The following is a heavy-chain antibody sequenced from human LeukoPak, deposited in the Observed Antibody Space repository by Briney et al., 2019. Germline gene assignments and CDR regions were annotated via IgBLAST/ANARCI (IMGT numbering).Heavy chain of an antibody. CDR1: GFTSGDYV. Sequence: PGGSLRLSCTVSGFTSGDYVMNWVRQAPGKGLEWGGFIRSKAYGGTTEYAASVKGRFTISRDDSKSIAYLQMNSLKTEDTAVYYCTSPRGNSGWYDYWGQGTLVTVSS. CDR3: TSPRGNSGWYDY. D-gene: IGHD6-19*01. CDR2: IRSKAYGGTT. V-gene: IGHV3-49*04. J-gene: IGHJ4*02.